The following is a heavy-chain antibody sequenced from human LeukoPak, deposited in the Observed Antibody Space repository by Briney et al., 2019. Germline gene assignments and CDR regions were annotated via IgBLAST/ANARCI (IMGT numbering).Heavy chain of an antibody. CDR3: ARHRGYYGSGRRGWFDP. D-gene: IGHD3-10*01. J-gene: IGHJ5*02. Sequence: SETLSLTCAVYGGSLSGYYWSWIRQPPGKGLEWSGEINHSGSTNYNPSLKSRVTISVDTSKNQFSLKLSSVTAADTAVYYCARHRGYYGSGRRGWFDPWGQGTLVTVSS. V-gene: IGHV4-34*01. CDR1: GGSLSGYY. CDR2: INHSGST.